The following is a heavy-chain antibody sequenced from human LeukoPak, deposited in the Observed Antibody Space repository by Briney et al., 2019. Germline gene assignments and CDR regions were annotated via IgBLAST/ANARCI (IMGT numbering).Heavy chain of an antibody. CDR1: GFTFSSYA. J-gene: IGHJ6*02. V-gene: IGHV3-23*01. Sequence: QAGGSLRLSCAASGFTFSSYAMSWVRQAPGKGLEWVSAISGSGGSTYYADSVKGRFTISRDNAKNSLYLQMNSLRAEDTAVYYCARERYCSGGSCYGMDVWGQGTTVTVSS. CDR3: ARERYCSGGSCYGMDV. CDR2: ISGSGGST. D-gene: IGHD2-15*01.